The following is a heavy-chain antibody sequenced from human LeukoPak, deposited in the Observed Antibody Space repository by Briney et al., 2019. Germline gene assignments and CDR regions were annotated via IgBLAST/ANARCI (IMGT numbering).Heavy chain of an antibody. CDR2: ISHSGANT. CDR3: AKDIEASI. V-gene: IGHV3-23*01. J-gene: IGHJ4*02. CDR1: GFTVSSNY. D-gene: IGHD2-15*01. Sequence: GGSLRLSCAASGFTVSSNYMSWVRQAPGKGLEWVSLISHSGANTFYADSVKGRFSVSRDNSKNTMYLQMNSLRAEDTAVYYCAKDIEASIWGQGTLVAVSS.